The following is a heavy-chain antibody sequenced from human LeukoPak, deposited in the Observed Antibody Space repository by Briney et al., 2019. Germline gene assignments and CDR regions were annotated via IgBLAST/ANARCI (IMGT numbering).Heavy chain of an antibody. CDR2: ISYDGSNK. CDR3: ARARIATAGWFDP. D-gene: IGHD6-13*01. J-gene: IGHJ5*02. Sequence: GGSLRLSCAASAFTFSSYAMHWVRQAPGKGLEWVAVISYDGSNKYYADSVKGRFTISRDNSKNTLYLHMNSLRAEDTAVYYCARARIATAGWFDPWGQGTLVTVSS. CDR1: AFTFSSYA. V-gene: IGHV3-30*04.